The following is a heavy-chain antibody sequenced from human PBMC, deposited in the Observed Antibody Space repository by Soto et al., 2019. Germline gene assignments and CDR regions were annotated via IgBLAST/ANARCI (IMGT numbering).Heavy chain of an antibody. D-gene: IGHD3-10*01. CDR3: ARNKGVPYGSGSYLAYGMDV. V-gene: IGHV6-1*01. Sequence: SQTLSLTCAISGGSVSSNSAAWNWIRQSPSRGLEWLGRTYYRSKWYNDYAVSVKSRITINPDTSKNQFSLQLNSVTPEDTAVYYCARNKGVPYGSGSYLAYGMDVWGQGTTVTVSS. CDR2: TYYRSKWYN. CDR1: GGSVSSNSAA. J-gene: IGHJ6*02.